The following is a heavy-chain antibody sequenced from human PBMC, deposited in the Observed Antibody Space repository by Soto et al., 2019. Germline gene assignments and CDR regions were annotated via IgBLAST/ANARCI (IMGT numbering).Heavy chain of an antibody. Sequence: GGSLRLSCAASGFTFSSYAMSWVRQAPGKGLEWVSAISGSGGSTYYADSVKGRFTISRDNSKNTLYLQMNSLRAEDTAVYYCARSYDDYGDQQSDYWGQGTLVTVSS. J-gene: IGHJ4*02. CDR3: ARSYDDYGDQQSDY. CDR1: GFTFSSYA. V-gene: IGHV3-23*01. D-gene: IGHD4-17*01. CDR2: ISGSGGST.